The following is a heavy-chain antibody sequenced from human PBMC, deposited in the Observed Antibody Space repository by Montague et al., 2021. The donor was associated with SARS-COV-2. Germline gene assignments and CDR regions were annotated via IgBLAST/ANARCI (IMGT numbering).Heavy chain of an antibody. V-gene: IGHV4-59*01. D-gene: IGHD5-12*01. Sequence: SETLSLTCTVSGGSINNYYWGWIRQPPGKALEYIAYISEIGSTHRNPALKSRVTKSVDPSRNQFYLDVNSVTAADTAVYYCARLQGGRRLMDYWGQGTLVTVPS. CDR2: ISEIGST. J-gene: IGHJ4*02. CDR1: GGSINNYY. CDR3: ARLQGGRRLMDY.